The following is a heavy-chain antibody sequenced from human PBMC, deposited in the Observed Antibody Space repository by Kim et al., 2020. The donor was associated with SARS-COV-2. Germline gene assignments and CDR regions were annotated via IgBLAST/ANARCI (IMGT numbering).Heavy chain of an antibody. CDR1: GVSISSSNYF. V-gene: IGHV4-39*01. D-gene: IGHD3-16*01. CDR2: ISYSGSA. J-gene: IGHJ4*02. CDR3: AKHGGGMASSFDY. Sequence: SETLSLTCIVSGVSISSSNYFWGWIRQPPGKGLEWIASISYSGSAFYNPSLKSRVTISVDTSKNQVSLKLTSVTAADTALYFCAKHGGGMASSFDYWGQGSLVTVSS.